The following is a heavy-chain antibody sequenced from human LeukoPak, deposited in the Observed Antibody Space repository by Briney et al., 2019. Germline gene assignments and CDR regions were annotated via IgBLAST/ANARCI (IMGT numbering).Heavy chain of an antibody. Sequence: QPGGSLRLSCAASGFTFRSHGMNWVRQAPGKGLEWVSGISPSGGITYYTDSVRGRFTISRDNSKNTVSLQMNSLRGEDTAVYYCAKDDDWGRFKDWGQGTLVTVSS. D-gene: IGHD3-16*01. J-gene: IGHJ1*01. CDR1: GFTFRSHG. CDR3: AKDDDWGRFKD. CDR2: ISPSGGIT. V-gene: IGHV3-23*01.